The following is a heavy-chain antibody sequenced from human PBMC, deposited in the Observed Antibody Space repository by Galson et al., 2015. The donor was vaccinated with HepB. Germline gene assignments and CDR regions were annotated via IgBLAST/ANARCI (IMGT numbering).Heavy chain of an antibody. CDR2: ISAYNGNT. J-gene: IGHJ3*02. D-gene: IGHD2-2*01. CDR3: ARDSIVVVPAAMRDAFDI. Sequence: SVKVSCKASGYTFTSYGISWVRQAPGQGLEWMGWISAYNGNTNYAQKLQGRVTKTADTSTSTAYMELRSLRSDDTAVYYCARDSIVVVPAAMRDAFDIWGQGTMVTVSS. CDR1: GYTFTSYG. V-gene: IGHV1-18*01.